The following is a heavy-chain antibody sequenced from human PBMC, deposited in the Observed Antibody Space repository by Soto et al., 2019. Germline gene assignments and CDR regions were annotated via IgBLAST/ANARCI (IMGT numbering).Heavy chain of an antibody. D-gene: IGHD2-21*02. Sequence: ASVKVSCKASGYTFTGYYMHWVRQAPGQGLEWMGWINPNSGGTNYAQKFQGWVTMTRDTSISTAYMELSRLRSDDTAVYYCARGASYCGGDYYRPSDYYYGMDVWGQGTTVTVSS. CDR2: INPNSGGT. CDR1: GYTFTGYY. J-gene: IGHJ6*02. CDR3: ARGASYCGGDYYRPSDYYYGMDV. V-gene: IGHV1-2*04.